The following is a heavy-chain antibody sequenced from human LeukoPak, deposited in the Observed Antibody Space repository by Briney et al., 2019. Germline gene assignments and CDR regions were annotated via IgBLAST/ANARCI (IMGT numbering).Heavy chain of an antibody. CDR1: GGSFSGYY. D-gene: IGHD3-16*01. J-gene: IGHJ4*02. Sequence: SETLSLTCAVYGGSFSGYYWSWIRQPPGKGLEWIREINHSGSTNYNPSLKSRVTISLDTSKNQFSLKLSSVTAADTAVYYCARGLGCRGGADDYWGQGTLVTVSS. V-gene: IGHV4-34*01. CDR2: INHSGST. CDR3: ARGLGCRGGADDY.